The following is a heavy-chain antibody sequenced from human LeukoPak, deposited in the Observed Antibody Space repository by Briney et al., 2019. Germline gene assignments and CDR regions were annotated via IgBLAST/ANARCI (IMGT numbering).Heavy chain of an antibody. CDR1: GFTFSSYA. V-gene: IGHV3-23*01. Sequence: GGSLRLSCAASGFTFSSYAMSWVRQAPGKGLEWVSAISGTGGSTYYADSVKGRFTISRDNSKNTLYLQMNSLRAEDTAVYYCGIYSSSWYSTPFDYWGQGTLVTVSS. CDR3: GIYSSSWYSTPFDY. D-gene: IGHD6-13*01. CDR2: ISGTGGST. J-gene: IGHJ4*02.